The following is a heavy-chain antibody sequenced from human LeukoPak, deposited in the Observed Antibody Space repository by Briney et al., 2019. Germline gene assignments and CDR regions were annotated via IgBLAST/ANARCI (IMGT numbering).Heavy chain of an antibody. CDR2: VYSGGST. CDR3: ARDRCTNGVCYYDY. CDR1: GFTVSSNY. D-gene: IGHD2-8*01. V-gene: IGHV3-53*01. Sequence: GGSLRLSCAASGFTVSSNYMSWVRQAPGKGLEWVSVVYSGGSTYYADSVKGRFTISRDNSKNTLYLQMNSLRAEDTAVYYCARDRCTNGVCYYDYWGQGTLVTVSS. J-gene: IGHJ4*02.